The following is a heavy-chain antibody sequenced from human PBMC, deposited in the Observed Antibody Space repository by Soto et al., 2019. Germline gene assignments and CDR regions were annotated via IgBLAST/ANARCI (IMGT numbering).Heavy chain of an antibody. CDR2: ISSSGSTI. J-gene: IGHJ4*02. V-gene: IGHV3-48*03. CDR3: ARDLAVAGTRFDY. D-gene: IGHD6-19*01. Sequence: EVQLVESGGGLVQPGGSLRLSCAASGFTFSSYEMNWVRQAPGKGLEWVSYISSSGSTIYYADSVKGRVTISRDNAKNSLYLQMNSLRAEDTAVYYCARDLAVAGTRFDYWGQGTLVTVSS. CDR1: GFTFSSYE.